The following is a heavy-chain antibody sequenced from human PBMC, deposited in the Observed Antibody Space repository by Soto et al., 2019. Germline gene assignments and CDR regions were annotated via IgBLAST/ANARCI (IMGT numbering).Heavy chain of an antibody. CDR2: IKQDGSEK. V-gene: IGHV3-7*03. CDR3: VKNSGWFNT. CDR1: GFIFGNFW. J-gene: IGHJ5*02. Sequence: PGGSLRLCCAASGFIFGNFWMSWVRQAPGKGLEWVANIKQDGSEKYYVDSVKGRFTISRDNSRNTVYLQMNSLRGDDTALYYCVKNSGWFNTWGQGALVTAPQ. D-gene: IGHD3-10*01.